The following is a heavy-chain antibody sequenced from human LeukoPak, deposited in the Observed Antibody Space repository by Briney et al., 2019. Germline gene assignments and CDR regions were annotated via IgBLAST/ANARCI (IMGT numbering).Heavy chain of an antibody. D-gene: IGHD5-18*01. Sequence: PGGSLRLSCAASGFTFSSYAMHWVRQAPGKGLEWVAVISYDGSNKYYADSVKGRLTISRDNSKNTLYLQMNSLRAEDTAVYYCAKDSELGVYSYGTFGYFDLWGRGTLVTVSS. CDR1: GFTFSSYA. CDR3: AKDSELGVYSYGTFGYFDL. V-gene: IGHV3-30-3*01. J-gene: IGHJ2*01. CDR2: ISYDGSNK.